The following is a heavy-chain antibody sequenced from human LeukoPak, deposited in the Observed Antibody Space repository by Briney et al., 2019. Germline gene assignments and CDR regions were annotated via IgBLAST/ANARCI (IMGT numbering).Heavy chain of an antibody. D-gene: IGHD1-14*01. CDR3: AKGTYHPLDY. Sequence: GGSLRLSCTASGLTFRRSAMSWVRQAPGKGLEWVSGVSDSGGNTYYTDSVKGRFTISRDNSKNTLYLQMNSLRAADTAIYYCAKGTYHPLDYWGQGTLVTVSS. V-gene: IGHV3-23*01. CDR2: VSDSGGNT. J-gene: IGHJ4*02. CDR1: GLTFRRSA.